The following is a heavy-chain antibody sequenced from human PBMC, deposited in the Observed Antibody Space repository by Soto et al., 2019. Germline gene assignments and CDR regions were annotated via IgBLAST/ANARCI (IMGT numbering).Heavy chain of an antibody. J-gene: IGHJ4*02. CDR3: AGHGILWFWELGYILDY. D-gene: IGHD3-10*01. Sequence: QLQLQESGPGLVKPSETLSLTCTVSGGSISSSSYYWGWLRQPPGKGLEWIGSIYYSGSTYYNPSLKSRITISEDTSKNQFSLKLGSVTAADTAVYYCAGHGILWFWELGYILDYWGQGTLVTVSS. CDR2: IYYSGST. V-gene: IGHV4-39*01. CDR1: GGSISSSSYY.